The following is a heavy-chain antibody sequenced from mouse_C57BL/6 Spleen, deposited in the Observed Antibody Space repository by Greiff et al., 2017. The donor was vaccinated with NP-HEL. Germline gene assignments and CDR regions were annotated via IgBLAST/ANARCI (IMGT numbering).Heavy chain of an antibody. CDR1: GYTFTDYY. J-gene: IGHJ2*01. D-gene: IGHD1-1*01. V-gene: IGHV1-76*01. Sequence: VQLQESGAELVRPGASVKLSCKASGYTFTDYYINWVKQRPGQGLEWIARIYPGSGNTYYNEKFKGKATLTAEKSSSTAYMQLSSLTSEDSAVYFCARNYGSSPGLFDYWGQGTTLTVSS. CDR2: IYPGSGNT. CDR3: ARNYGSSPGLFDY.